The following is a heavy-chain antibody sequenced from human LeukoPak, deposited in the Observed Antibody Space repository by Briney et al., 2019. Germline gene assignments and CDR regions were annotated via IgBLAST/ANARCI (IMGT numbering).Heavy chain of an antibody. Sequence: GGSLRLSCAASGFTFSSYAMSWVRQAPGKGLEWVSAISGSGGSTNYADSVKGRFTITRANSKNTLYLQLNRLRAEDTTVDHCAKRPGLRYFDLHDYWGQGTLVTVSS. CDR1: GFTFSSYA. V-gene: IGHV3-23*01. CDR2: ISGSGGST. J-gene: IGHJ4*02. D-gene: IGHD3-9*01. CDR3: AKRPGLRYFDLHDY.